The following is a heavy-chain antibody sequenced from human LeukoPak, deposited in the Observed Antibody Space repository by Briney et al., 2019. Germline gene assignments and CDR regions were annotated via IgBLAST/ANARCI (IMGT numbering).Heavy chain of an antibody. J-gene: IGHJ4*02. CDR3: ARQTGSGLFILP. V-gene: IGHV4-59*08. D-gene: IGHD3/OR15-3a*01. CDR2: IYYSGST. Sequence: SETLSLTCTVSGGSIISYYWSWIRQPPGKGLEWIGYIYYSGSTNYNPSLKSRVSISVDTSKNQFSLRLTSVTAADTAVYYCARQTGSGLFILPGGQGTLVTVSS. CDR1: GGSIISYY.